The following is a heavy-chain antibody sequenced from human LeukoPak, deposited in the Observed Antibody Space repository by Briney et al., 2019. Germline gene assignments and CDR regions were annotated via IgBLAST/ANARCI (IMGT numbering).Heavy chain of an antibody. CDR1: GFPFNRAW. J-gene: IGHJ4*02. CDR3: VADNGVRFLEVDY. CDR2: TISEADGGTT. D-gene: IGHD3-3*01. V-gene: IGHV3-15*01. Sequence: GGSRRLSCETSGFPFNRAWMSWVRQSPGRGLEWVGQTISEADGGTTDYAAPVKGRFFISRDDSRQTLYLQMNNLKTEDTAVYFCVADNGVRFLEVDYWGLGTLVTVSS.